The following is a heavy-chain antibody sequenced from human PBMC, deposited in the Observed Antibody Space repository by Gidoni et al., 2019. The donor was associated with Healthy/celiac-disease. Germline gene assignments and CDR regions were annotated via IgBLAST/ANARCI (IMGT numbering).Heavy chain of an antibody. CDR1: GFTFSSHS. V-gene: IGHV3-21*01. Sequence: EVQLVESGGGLVKPGGSLRLSCAASGFTFSSHSMNWVRKAPGKGLEWVSSISSSSSYIYYADSVKGRFTISRDNAKNSLYLQMNSLRAEDTAVYYCARTTMVRGVIITPLDYWGQGTLVTVSS. CDR2: ISSSSSYI. D-gene: IGHD3-10*01. CDR3: ARTTMVRGVIITPLDY. J-gene: IGHJ4*02.